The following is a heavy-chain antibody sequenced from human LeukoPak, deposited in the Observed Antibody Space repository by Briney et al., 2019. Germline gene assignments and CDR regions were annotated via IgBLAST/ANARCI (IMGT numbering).Heavy chain of an antibody. D-gene: IGHD3-3*01. J-gene: IGHJ4*02. Sequence: VASVKVSCKASGYTFTGYYMHWVRQAPGQGLEWMGSMNPNDGLTNYAQKLQGRVTMTRDTSISTAYMEMSRLRSDDTAVYYCARVYDRWSGYSSGYYFDYWGQGTLVTVSS. CDR1: GYTFTGYY. V-gene: IGHV1-2*02. CDR2: MNPNDGLT. CDR3: ARVYDRWSGYSSGYYFDY.